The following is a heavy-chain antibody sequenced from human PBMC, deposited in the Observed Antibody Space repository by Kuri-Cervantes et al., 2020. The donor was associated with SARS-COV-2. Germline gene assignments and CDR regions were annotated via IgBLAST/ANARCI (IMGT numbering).Heavy chain of an antibody. V-gene: IGHV3-30*18. Sequence: GGSLRLSCGASGFTFSYYAMYWVRQAPGKGLEWVAHISYDGRDIHFRESVKGRFTVSRDNSKNTLYLQMNSLRLEDTGVYFCAKPGSARGIIREDHYGLDVWGQGTTVTVSS. D-gene: IGHD3-10*01. CDR2: ISYDGRDI. CDR1: GFTFSYYA. CDR3: AKPGSARGIIREDHYGLDV. J-gene: IGHJ6*02.